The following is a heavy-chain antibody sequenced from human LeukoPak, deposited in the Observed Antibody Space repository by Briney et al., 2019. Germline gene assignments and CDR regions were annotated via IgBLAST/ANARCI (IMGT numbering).Heavy chain of an antibody. CDR3: ARDIVVVPAANLGGGVYYYYGMDV. V-gene: IGHV1-46*01. CDR1: GYTFTSYY. CDR2: INPSGGST. Sequence: ASVTVSCKASGYTFTSYYMHWVRQAPGQGLEWMGIINPSGGSTSYAQKFQGRVTMTRDTSTSTVYMELSSPRSEDTAVYYCARDIVVVPAANLGGGVYYYYGMDVWGKGTTVTVSS. D-gene: IGHD2-2*01. J-gene: IGHJ6*04.